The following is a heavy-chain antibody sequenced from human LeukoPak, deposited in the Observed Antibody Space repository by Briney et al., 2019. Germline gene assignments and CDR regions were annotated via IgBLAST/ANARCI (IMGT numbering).Heavy chain of an antibody. D-gene: IGHD6-13*01. CDR2: FDPKDGET. V-gene: IGHV1-24*01. CDR1: GYTLTELS. J-gene: IGHJ6*03. CDR3: ARVVMGYSSSWYYYYYMDV. Sequence: ASVKVSCTVSGYTLTELSMHWVRQAPGKGLEWMGGFDPKDGETIYAQKFQGRVTMTTDTSTSTAYMELRSLRSDDTAVYYCARVVMGYSSSWYYYYYMDVWGKGTTVTISS.